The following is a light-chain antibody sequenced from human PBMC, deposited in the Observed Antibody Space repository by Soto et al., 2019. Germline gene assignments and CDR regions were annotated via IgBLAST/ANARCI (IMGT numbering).Light chain of an antibody. J-gene: IGLJ2*01. CDR2: GNS. CDR1: SSNIGAGYD. CDR3: QSYDSSLSGSSVL. Sequence: QSVLTQPPSVSGAPGQRVTISCTGSSSNIGAGYDVHWYQQLPGTAPKLLIFGNSNRPSGVPDRFSGSKSGTSASLAITGLQAEDEADYYCQSYDSSLSGSSVLFGGGTKLT. V-gene: IGLV1-40*01.